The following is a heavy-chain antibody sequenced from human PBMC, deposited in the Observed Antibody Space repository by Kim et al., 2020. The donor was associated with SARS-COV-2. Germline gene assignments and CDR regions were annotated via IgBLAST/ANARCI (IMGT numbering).Heavy chain of an antibody. D-gene: IGHD5-12*01. CDR3: AKAGYGGLFDY. J-gene: IGHJ4*02. V-gene: IGHV3-30*18. CDR2: ISYDGSNK. Sequence: GGSLRLSCAASGFTFSSYGMHWVRQAPGKGLEWVAVISYDGSNKYYADSVKGRFTISRDNSKNTLYLQMNSLRAEDTAVYYCAKAGYGGLFDYWGQGTLVTVSS. CDR1: GFTFSSYG.